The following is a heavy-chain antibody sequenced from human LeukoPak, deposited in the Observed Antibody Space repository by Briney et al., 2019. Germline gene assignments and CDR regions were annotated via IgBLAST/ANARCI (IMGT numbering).Heavy chain of an antibody. CDR2: ILGSGGSI. CDR3: AKWGDNDVLTGYYVPDY. V-gene: IGHV3-23*01. CDR1: GFTFSNYA. J-gene: IGHJ4*02. Sequence: GGSLRLSCAASGFTFSNYAMSWVRQAPGKRLEWVSAILGSGGSIYYADSVKGRFTVSRDNSKSTLYLQMNSLRAEDTALYYCAKWGDNDVLTGYYVPDYWGQGTLVTVSS. D-gene: IGHD3-9*01.